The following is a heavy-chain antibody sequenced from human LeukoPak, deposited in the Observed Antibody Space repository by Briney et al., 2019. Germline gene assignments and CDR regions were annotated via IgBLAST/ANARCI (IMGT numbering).Heavy chain of an antibody. Sequence: PSETLSLTCTVSGGSLNTYYWSWIRQPPGEGLQWIGYIYYDGSTNYNPSLESRVTISADTSKNQASLKLSAVSAADSALYYCAKFAGYSYYGMDVWGQGTTVTVSS. CDR1: GGSLNTYY. J-gene: IGHJ6*02. V-gene: IGHV4-59*01. CDR2: IYYDGST. D-gene: IGHD5-24*01. CDR3: AKFAGYSYYGMDV.